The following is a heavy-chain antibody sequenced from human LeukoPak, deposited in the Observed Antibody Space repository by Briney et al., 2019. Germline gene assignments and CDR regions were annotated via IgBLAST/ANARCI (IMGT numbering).Heavy chain of an antibody. Sequence: SGTLSLTCAVYGGSFSGYYWSWIRQPPGKGLEWIGEINHSGSTNYNPSLKSRVTISVDTSKNQFSLKLSSVTAADTAVYYCARLEAYSSGWYVYFDYWGQGTLVTVSS. CDR3: ARLEAYSSGWYVYFDY. CDR2: INHSGST. D-gene: IGHD6-19*01. J-gene: IGHJ4*02. CDR1: GGSFSGYY. V-gene: IGHV4-34*01.